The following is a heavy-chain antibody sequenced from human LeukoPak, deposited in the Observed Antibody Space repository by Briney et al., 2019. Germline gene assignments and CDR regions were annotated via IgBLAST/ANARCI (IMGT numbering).Heavy chain of an antibody. CDR1: GFTFSSYS. CDR3: ARDLSFYGMDV. J-gene: IGHJ6*02. Sequence: GGSLRLSCAASGFTFSSYSMNWVRQAPGKGLEWVSSISSSSSYIYYADSVKGRFTISRDNAKNSLYLQMNSLRAEDTAVYYCARDLSFYGMDVWGQGTTVTVSS. V-gene: IGHV3-21*01. CDR2: ISSSSSYI.